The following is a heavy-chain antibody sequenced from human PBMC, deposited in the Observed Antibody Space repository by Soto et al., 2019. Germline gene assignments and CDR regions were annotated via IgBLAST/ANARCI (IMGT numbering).Heavy chain of an antibody. CDR3: ARGGGTLDY. CDR1: GYTFITYS. J-gene: IGHJ4*02. Sequence: QVQLVQSGAEVKKSGASVKVSCKASGYTFITYSLYWVRQTPGQGLEWMGIISPRDGSPTYAQKFQGRVTMTRDTSTGTLYMELSSLTSDDPAVYYWARGGGTLDYWGQGTLIAVSS. V-gene: IGHV1-46*01. CDR2: ISPRDGSP.